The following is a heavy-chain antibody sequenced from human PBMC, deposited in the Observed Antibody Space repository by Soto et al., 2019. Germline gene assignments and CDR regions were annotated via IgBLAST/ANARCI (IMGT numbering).Heavy chain of an antibody. V-gene: IGHV3-48*03. J-gene: IGHJ4*02. CDR1: GSTFSRYE. Sequence: GGSLRLSCVASGSTFSRYEMNWVRQAPGKGLEWVSYISEGGGTIHYADSVKGRFTISRDNAKNSLYLQMNSLRAEDTATYFCARNKGDYEVYRGQGTLVTVSS. CDR3: ARNKGDYEVY. CDR2: ISEGGGTI. D-gene: IGHD4-17*01.